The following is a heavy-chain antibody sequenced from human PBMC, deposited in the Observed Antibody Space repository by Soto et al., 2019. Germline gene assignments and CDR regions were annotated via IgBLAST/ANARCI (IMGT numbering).Heavy chain of an antibody. J-gene: IGHJ6*02. CDR2: VHYSGST. CDR3: ARDRGHYDFSTGYAYYYYGMDV. CDR1: GGSINTGGYY. Sequence: QVHLQESGPGLVKPSQTLTLTCTVSGGSINTGGYYWRWIRQHPGKGLEWIGYVHYSGSTYYNPSLKSRLTVSVDTSKNQFSLELTSVTAADAAVYYCARDRGHYDFSTGYAYYYYGMDVWGQGTTVTVSS. V-gene: IGHV4-31*03. D-gene: IGHD3-3*01.